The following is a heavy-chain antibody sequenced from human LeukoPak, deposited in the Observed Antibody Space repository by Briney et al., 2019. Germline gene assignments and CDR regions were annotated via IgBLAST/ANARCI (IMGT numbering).Heavy chain of an antibody. CDR1: GYTFTGYY. CDR2: INPNSGGT. CDR3: AKYLRPYSGSWYADY. J-gene: IGHJ4*02. D-gene: IGHD6-13*01. V-gene: IGHV1-2*02. Sequence: ASVKVSCKASGYTFTGYYMHWVRQAPGQGLEWLGWINPNSGGTNYAQKFQGRVTMTRDTSISTAYMELSRLRSDDTAVYYCAKYLRPYSGSWYADYWGQGTLVTVSS.